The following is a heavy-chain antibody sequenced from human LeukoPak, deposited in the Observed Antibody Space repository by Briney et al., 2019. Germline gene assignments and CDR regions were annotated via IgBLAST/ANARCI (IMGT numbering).Heavy chain of an antibody. V-gene: IGHV3-30*04. CDR3: ARDGDWGRYDH. Sequence: PGRSLRLSCAASGFTFSSYAMHWIRQAPGKGLEWVSIISSDGSNKYYADSVKGRFTISRDNFKNTLYLQMNSLRAEDTAVYYCARDGDWGRYDHWGQGTLVIVSS. CDR1: GFTFSSYA. D-gene: IGHD7-27*01. J-gene: IGHJ4*02. CDR2: ISSDGSNK.